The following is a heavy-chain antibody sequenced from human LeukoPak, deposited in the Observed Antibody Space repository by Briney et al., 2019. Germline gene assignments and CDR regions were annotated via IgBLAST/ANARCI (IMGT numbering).Heavy chain of an antibody. J-gene: IGHJ6*03. Sequence: PSETLPLTCTVSGYSISSGYYWGWIRQPPGKGLEWIGSIYHSGSTYYNPSLKRRVTISVDKSKNQFSLNLRSVTAADTAVYYCARGAGTFDYYYMDVWGKGTTVTISS. V-gene: IGHV4-38-2*02. CDR1: GYSISSGYY. D-gene: IGHD6-19*01. CDR3: ARGAGTFDYYYMDV. CDR2: IYHSGST.